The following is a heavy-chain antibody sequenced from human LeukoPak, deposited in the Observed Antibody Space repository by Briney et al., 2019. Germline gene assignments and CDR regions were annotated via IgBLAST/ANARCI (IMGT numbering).Heavy chain of an antibody. CDR3: ARHLSGITGYTYGRGIDY. D-gene: IGHD5-18*01. V-gene: IGHV3-7*01. CDR1: GFTFSSYW. CDR2: IKKDGSEK. Sequence: GGSLRLSCAASGFTFSSYWMSWVRQAPGKGLEWVANIKKDGSEKYYVDSVKGRFTISGGNAKPSLYLQMNSLRAEDTAVYYCARHLSGITGYTYGRGIDYWGQGTLVTVSS. J-gene: IGHJ4*02.